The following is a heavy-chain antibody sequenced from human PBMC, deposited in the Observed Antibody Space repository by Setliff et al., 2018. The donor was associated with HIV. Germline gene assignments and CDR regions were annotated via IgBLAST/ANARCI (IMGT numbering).Heavy chain of an antibody. D-gene: IGHD6-19*01. V-gene: IGHV4-4*02. Sequence: SETLSLTCAVSAGSISSDNWWTWVRQSPGKGLEWIGEINHSGSTNYNPSLKSRVTISVDTSKNQFSLKLSSVTAADTAVYYCARPIAVAGIYYFDAWGPGTLVTVSS. CDR1: AGSISSDNW. CDR2: INHSGST. J-gene: IGHJ5*02. CDR3: ARPIAVAGIYYFDA.